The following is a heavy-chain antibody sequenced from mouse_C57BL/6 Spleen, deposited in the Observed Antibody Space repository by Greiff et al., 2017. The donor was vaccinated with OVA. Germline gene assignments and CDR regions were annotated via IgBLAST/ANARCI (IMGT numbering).Heavy chain of an antibody. CDR1: GYSITSGYY. V-gene: IGHV3-6*01. D-gene: IGHD2-4*01. Sequence: ESGPGLVKPSQSLSLTCSVTGYSITSGYYWNWIRQFPGNKLEWMGYISYDGSNNYNPSLKNRISITRDTSKNQFFLKLNSVTTEDTATYYCARDFYDYSAWFAYWGQGTLVTVSA. J-gene: IGHJ3*01. CDR3: ARDFYDYSAWFAY. CDR2: ISYDGSN.